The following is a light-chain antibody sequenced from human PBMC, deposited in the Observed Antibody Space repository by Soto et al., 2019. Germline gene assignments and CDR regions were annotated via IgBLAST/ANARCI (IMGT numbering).Light chain of an antibody. V-gene: IGKV1-5*03. CDR1: QSISSW. CDR2: KAS. Sequence: DIQMTQSPSTLSSSVGYRVTITCRASQSISSWLAWYQQKPGKAPKLLIYKASSLESGVPSRFSGSGSGTEFTLTISSLQPDDFATYYCQQYNSYSQWTFGQGTKVDIK. J-gene: IGKJ1*01. CDR3: QQYNSYSQWT.